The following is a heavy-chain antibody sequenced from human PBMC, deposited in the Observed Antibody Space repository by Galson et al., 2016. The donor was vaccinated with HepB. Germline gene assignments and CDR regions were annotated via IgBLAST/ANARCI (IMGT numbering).Heavy chain of an antibody. CDR1: GYTFTSYA. CDR3: ARVLPSFFGDHNIY. D-gene: IGHD4-17*01. V-gene: IGHV1-18*04. Sequence: QSGAEVKKPGASVKVSCKTSGYTFTSYAITWVRQAPGQGLEWMGWVSPYNGDTNYAQKFQGRVTMTTDTSTSTAYMELRSLTSDDTAFYYCARVLPSFFGDHNIYWGQGTLVTVSS. J-gene: IGHJ4*01. CDR2: VSPYNGDT.